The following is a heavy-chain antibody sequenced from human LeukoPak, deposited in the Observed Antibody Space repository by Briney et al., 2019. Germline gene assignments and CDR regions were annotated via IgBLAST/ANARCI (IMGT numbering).Heavy chain of an antibody. CDR2: IIPIFGTA. J-gene: IGHJ4*02. V-gene: IGHV1-69*05. D-gene: IGHD3-10*01. CDR1: GGTFSSYA. Sequence: SVKVSCKASGGTFSSYAISWVRQAPGQGLEWMGRIIPIFGTANYAQKFQGRVTITTGESTSTAYMELSSLRSEDTAVYYCASRSFSGGSGSYNIRDYWGQGTLVTVSS. CDR3: ASRSFSGGSGSYNIRDY.